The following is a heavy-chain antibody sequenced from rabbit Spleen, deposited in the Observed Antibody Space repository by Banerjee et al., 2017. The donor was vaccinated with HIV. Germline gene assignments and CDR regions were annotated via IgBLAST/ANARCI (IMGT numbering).Heavy chain of an antibody. V-gene: IGHV1S45*01. CDR2: TAGGRSTFT. CDR3: ARDTGSSFSSYGMDL. Sequence: QEQLEESGGGLVKPEGSLTLTCKASGFSFSNNDYMCWVRQAPGKGLEWIACTAGGRSTFTYYASWAKGRFTISKASSTTVTLQMTSLTAADTATYFCARDTGSSFSSYGMDLWGPGTLVTVS. J-gene: IGHJ6*01. D-gene: IGHD8-1*01. CDR1: GFSFSNNDY.